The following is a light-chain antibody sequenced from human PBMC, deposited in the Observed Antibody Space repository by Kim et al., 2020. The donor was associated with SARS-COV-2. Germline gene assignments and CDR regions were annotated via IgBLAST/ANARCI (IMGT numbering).Light chain of an antibody. CDR2: YDS. J-gene: IGLJ3*02. V-gene: IGLV3-21*04. CDR3: QVWDSSSDHWV. CDR1: NIGSKR. Sequence: APGKTARMTCGGNNIGSKRVHWYQQRPGQAPVLVIYYDSDRPSGIPERFSVSNSGNTATLTIIRVEAGDEADYYCQVWDSSSDHWVFGGGTQLTVL.